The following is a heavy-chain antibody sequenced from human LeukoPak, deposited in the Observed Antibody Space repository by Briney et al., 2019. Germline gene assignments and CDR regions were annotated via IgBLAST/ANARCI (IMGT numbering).Heavy chain of an antibody. CDR1: GGSFSGYY. D-gene: IGHD1-26*01. CDR2: ISGSGGST. Sequence: ETLSLTCAVYGGSFSGYYWSWVRQAPGKGLEWVSAISGSGGSTYYADSVKGRFTISRDNAKNSLYLQMNSLRAEDTAVYYCARDGRLNSGGNYFDYWGQGTLVTVSS. J-gene: IGHJ4*02. V-gene: IGHV3-23*01. CDR3: ARDGRLNSGGNYFDY.